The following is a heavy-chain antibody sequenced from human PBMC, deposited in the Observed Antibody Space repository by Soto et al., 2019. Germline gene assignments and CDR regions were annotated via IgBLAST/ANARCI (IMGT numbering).Heavy chain of an antibody. V-gene: IGHV1-8*01. CDR3: ARGYYDTSGGTCPIDY. Sequence: ASVKVSCKASGYTFTSYDVMWVRQATGQGLEWMGWVNPNSGNTDSAQKFQGRVTMTWDTSINTAYMELSSLRSEDTAVYYCARGYYDTSGGTCPIDYWGQGTLVTVSS. CDR1: GYTFTSYD. CDR2: VNPNSGNT. J-gene: IGHJ4*02. D-gene: IGHD3-22*01.